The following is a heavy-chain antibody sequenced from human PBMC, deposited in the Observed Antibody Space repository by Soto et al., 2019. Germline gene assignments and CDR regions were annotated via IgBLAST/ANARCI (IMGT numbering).Heavy chain of an antibody. Sequence: GGSLRLSCAASGFTFSSYGMHWVRQAPGKGLEWVAVISYDGSNKYYADSVKGRFTISRDNSKNTLYLQMNSLRAEDTAVYYCAKTIGAEDYWGQGTLVTVSS. J-gene: IGHJ4*02. V-gene: IGHV3-30*18. CDR3: AKTIGAEDY. CDR1: GFTFSSYG. CDR2: ISYDGSNK.